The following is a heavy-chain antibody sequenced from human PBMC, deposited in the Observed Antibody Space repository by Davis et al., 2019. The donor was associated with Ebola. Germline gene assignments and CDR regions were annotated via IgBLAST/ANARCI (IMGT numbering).Heavy chain of an antibody. CDR2: INWNGGST. D-gene: IGHD3-9*01. CDR3: ARVNAVTGYSRFDT. CDR1: GFRFNNYG. Sequence: GGSLRLSCAASGFRFNNYGMHWVRQAPGKGLEWVSGINWNGGSTGYADSVKGRFTISRDNAKNSLYLEMRSLRAEDTASYYCARVNAVTGYSRFDTWGQGTLVTVSS. J-gene: IGHJ5*02. V-gene: IGHV3-20*04.